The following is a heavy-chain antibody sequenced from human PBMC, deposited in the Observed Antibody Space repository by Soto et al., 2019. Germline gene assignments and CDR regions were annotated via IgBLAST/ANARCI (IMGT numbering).Heavy chain of an antibody. Sequence: GGSLRLSCAASGFTFSSYAMSWVRQAPGKGLEWVSLIGYGDNTYYTDSVKGRFTISRDNSKNTLFLQMNSLRAEDTAVYYCAKGAGWAPREPFLDNGGQGALVT. CDR2: IGYGDNT. V-gene: IGHV3-23*01. D-gene: IGHD1-26*01. CDR3: AKGAGWAPREPFLDN. CDR1: GFTFSSYA. J-gene: IGHJ4*02.